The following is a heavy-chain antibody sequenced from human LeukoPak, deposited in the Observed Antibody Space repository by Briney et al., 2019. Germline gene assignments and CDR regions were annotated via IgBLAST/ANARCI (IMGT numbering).Heavy chain of an antibody. CDR2: IKPDGSAQ. Sequence: GGSLRLSCATSGFTFSSNWMSWVRHVPGRGLDWVANIKPDGSAQYYAASVKGRFTVSRDNAKNSLYLQMNSLRVEDTAVYYCARGLSAIVHWGQGTLVTVSS. V-gene: IGHV3-7*01. D-gene: IGHD2-21*02. CDR1: GFTFSSNW. CDR3: ARGLSAIVH. J-gene: IGHJ4*02.